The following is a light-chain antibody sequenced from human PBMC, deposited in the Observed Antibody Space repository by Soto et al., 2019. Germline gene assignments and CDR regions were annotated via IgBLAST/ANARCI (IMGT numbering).Light chain of an antibody. J-gene: IGKJ2*01. CDR2: GAS. CDR1: QGISSY. V-gene: IGKV1-9*01. Sequence: DIQLTQSPSFLSASVGDRVTITCRASQGISSYLAWYQQPPGKAPKLLIYGASTLQRGVSSRFSGSGSGTEFTLSISSLQPEDFATYYCHHLNTYPRTFGQGTKLEV. CDR3: HHLNTYPRT.